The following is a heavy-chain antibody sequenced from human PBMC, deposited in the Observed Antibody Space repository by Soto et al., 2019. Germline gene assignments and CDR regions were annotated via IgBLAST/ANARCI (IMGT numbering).Heavy chain of an antibody. CDR1: GGSISSGDYY. CDR3: ARVRRKPIFGVFIIPYHFDY. D-gene: IGHD3-3*01. J-gene: IGHJ4*03. V-gene: IGHV4-30-4*01. CDR2: IYYSGST. Sequence: SETLSLTCTVSGGSISSGDYYWSWIRQPPGKGLEWIGYIYYSGSTYYNPSLKSRVTISVDTSKNQFSLKLSSVTAADTAVYYCARVRRKPIFGVFIIPYHFDYWGQGTTVTVSS.